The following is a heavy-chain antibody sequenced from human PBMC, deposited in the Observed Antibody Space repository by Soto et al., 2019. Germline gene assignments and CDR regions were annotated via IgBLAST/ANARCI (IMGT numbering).Heavy chain of an antibody. CDR2: TYYRSKWYN. CDR1: VDSVSSNSAA. J-gene: IGHJ6*02. CDR3: ARAKLLWFGELLFSVPVYYYGMDV. D-gene: IGHD3-10*01. Sequence: SQTLSLTCVISVDSVSSNSAAWNWIRQSPSRGLEWLGRTYYRSKWYNDYAVSVKSRITTNPDTSKNQFSLQLNSVTPEDTAVYYCARAKLLWFGELLFSVPVYYYGMDVWGQGTTVTVSS. V-gene: IGHV6-1*01.